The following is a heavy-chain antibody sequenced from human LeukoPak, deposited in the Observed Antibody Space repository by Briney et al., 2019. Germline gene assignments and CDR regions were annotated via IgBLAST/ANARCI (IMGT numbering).Heavy chain of an antibody. CDR3: AGNKLAYCGGDCYP. Sequence: SSETLSLTCAVYRGSFSGFYWSWIRQSPGKGLEWIGEINHSGSTNYNPFIKSRVTISVDASKNQFSLKLSSVTAADTAVYYCAGNKLAYCGGDCYPRGQGTLVTVSS. V-gene: IGHV4-34*01. D-gene: IGHD2-21*02. J-gene: IGHJ4*02. CDR2: INHSGST. CDR1: RGSFSGFY.